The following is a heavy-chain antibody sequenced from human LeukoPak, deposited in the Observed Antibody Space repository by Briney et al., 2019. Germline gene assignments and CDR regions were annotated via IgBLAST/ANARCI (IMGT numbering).Heavy chain of an antibody. J-gene: IGHJ5*02. V-gene: IGHV4-4*07. CDR3: AREDCSSTSCYYNWFDP. CDR2: IYTSGST. CDR1: GGSISSYY. Sequence: SETLSLTCTVSGGSISSYYWSWIRQPAGKGLEWIGRIYTSGSTNYNPSLKSRVTMSVDTSKNQFSLKLSSVTAADTAMYYCAREDCSSTSCYYNWFDPWGQGTLVTVSS. D-gene: IGHD2-2*01.